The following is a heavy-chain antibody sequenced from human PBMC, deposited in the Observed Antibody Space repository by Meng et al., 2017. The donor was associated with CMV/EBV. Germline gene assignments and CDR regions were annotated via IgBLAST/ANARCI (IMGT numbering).Heavy chain of an antibody. D-gene: IGHD3-10*01. CDR2: IIPIFGTA. V-gene: IGHV1-69*05. J-gene: IGHJ6*02. CDR3: ARDRSGDYYYYYGMDV. CDR1: GGTFSSYA. Sequence: GGSLRLSCAASGGTFSSYAISWVRQAPGQGLEWMGGIIPIFGTANYAQKFQGRVTITTDESTSTAYMELSSLRSEDTAVYYCARDRSGDYYYYYGMDVWGQGTTVTVSS.